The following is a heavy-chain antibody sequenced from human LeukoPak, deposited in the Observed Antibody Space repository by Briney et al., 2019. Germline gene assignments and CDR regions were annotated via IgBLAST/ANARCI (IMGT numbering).Heavy chain of an antibody. CDR2: ISGSGGST. V-gene: IGHV3-23*01. CDR3: TTPIYGEIPDY. CDR1: GFTFSSYA. D-gene: IGHD4-17*01. J-gene: IGHJ4*02. Sequence: GGSLRLSCAASGFTFSSYAMSWVRQAPGKGLEWVSAISGSGGSTYYADSVKGRFTISRDTSKNTLYLQMNSLKTEDTAVYYCTTPIYGEIPDYWGQGTLVTVSS.